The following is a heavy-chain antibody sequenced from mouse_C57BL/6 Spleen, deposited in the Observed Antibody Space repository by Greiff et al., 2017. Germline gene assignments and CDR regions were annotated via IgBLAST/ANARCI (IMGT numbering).Heavy chain of an antibody. CDR3: ARVLTGSFDY. CDR2: IDPSDSST. Sequence: VQLQQPGAELVRPGTSVKLSCKASGYTFTSYWLQWVKQRPGKGLAWIGVIDPSDSSTNSNQPLKGKATFTVDTSSNTTYMQLISQTSEDSAVYYCARVLTGSFDYWGQGTTLTVSS. V-gene: IGHV1-59*01. CDR1: GYTFTSYW. J-gene: IGHJ2*01. D-gene: IGHD4-1*01.